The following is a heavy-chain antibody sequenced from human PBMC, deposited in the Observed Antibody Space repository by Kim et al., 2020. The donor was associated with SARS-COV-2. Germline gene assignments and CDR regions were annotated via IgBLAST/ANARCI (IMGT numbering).Heavy chain of an antibody. CDR3: AKDEISGDGCWMFAI. D-gene: IGHD2-21*01. V-gene: IGHV3-23*01. CDR2: LYGSGAGI. CDR1: GFTFSRYA. Sequence: GGSLRLSCAASGFTFSRYAMTWVRQAPGKGLECVAGLYGSGAGIFYEDSVKGRFTISRDNSKNMLYLQMNSLRAEDTALYYCAKDEISGDGCWMFAIWGRSSLVTVSS. J-gene: IGHJ2*01.